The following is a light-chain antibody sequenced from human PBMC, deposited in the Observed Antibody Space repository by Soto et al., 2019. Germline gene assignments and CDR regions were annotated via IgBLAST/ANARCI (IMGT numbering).Light chain of an antibody. J-gene: IGKJ5*01. CDR1: QSLLYSDGDNY. CDR2: LAS. CDR3: MQALQTPNT. Sequence: DIVMTQSPLSLGVTPGEPASISCRSSQSLLYSDGDNYLDWYLQKQGQSPQLXIYLASNRESGVPARFSGSGAGTYCTRKISRVEAEDVGLDDCMQALQTPNTFGQGTRLEIK. V-gene: IGKV2-28*01.